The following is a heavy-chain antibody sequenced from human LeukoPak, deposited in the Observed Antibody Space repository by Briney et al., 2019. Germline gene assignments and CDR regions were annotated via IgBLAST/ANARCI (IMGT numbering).Heavy chain of an antibody. J-gene: IGHJ3*02. Sequence: GASVKVSCKASGGTFSSYAISWVRQAPGQGLEWMGWISAYNGNTNYAQKLQGRVTMTTDTSTTTACMELRSLRSDNTAVYYCSREFPFCGADCFSGVFDIWGQGTMVTVS. CDR3: SREFPFCGADCFSGVFDI. V-gene: IGHV1-18*01. D-gene: IGHD2-21*02. CDR2: ISAYNGNT. CDR1: GGTFSSYA.